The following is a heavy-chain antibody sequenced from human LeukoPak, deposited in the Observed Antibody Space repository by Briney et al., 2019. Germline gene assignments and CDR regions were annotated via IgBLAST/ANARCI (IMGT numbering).Heavy chain of an antibody. CDR2: ISSSSSYT. CDR1: AFTFRDYY. CDR3: ARDSGYSGYSDY. Sequence: GGSLRLSCAASAFTFRDYYMSWIRQAPGKGLEWVSYISSSSSYTDYADSVKGRFTISRDNAKNSLNLQMNSLRAEDTAVYYCARDSGYSGYSDYWGQGTLVTVSS. V-gene: IGHV3-11*05. D-gene: IGHD5-12*01. J-gene: IGHJ4*02.